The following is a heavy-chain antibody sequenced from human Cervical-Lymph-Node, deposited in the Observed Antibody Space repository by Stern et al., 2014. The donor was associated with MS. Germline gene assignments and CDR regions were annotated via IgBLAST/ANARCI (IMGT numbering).Heavy chain of an antibody. V-gene: IGHV7-4-1*02. CDR3: ARAGWEGPLDY. J-gene: IGHJ4*02. D-gene: IGHD1-26*01. CDR1: GYRFTSNA. CDR2: INTNTAKP. Sequence: QVQLVQSGSELRKPGASVKVSCKASGYRFTSNAINWVRQAPGQGLEWMGWINTNTAKPTNARGFTGRFIFSLDTSVSTAFLQISSLEAEDTAIYYCARAGWEGPLDYWGQGTLVTVSS.